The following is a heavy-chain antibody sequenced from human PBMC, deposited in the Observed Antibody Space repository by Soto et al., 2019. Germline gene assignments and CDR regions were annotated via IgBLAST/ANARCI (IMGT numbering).Heavy chain of an antibody. CDR3: ARNSYYDFWSGYFDY. CDR1: GFTFSSYG. Sequence: GGSLRLSCAASGFTFSSYGMHWVRQAPGKGLEWVAVIWYDGSNKYYADSVKGRFTISRDNSKNTLYLQMNSLRAEDTAVYYCARNSYYDFWSGYFDYWGQGTLVTVSS. J-gene: IGHJ4*02. D-gene: IGHD3-3*01. CDR2: IWYDGSNK. V-gene: IGHV3-33*01.